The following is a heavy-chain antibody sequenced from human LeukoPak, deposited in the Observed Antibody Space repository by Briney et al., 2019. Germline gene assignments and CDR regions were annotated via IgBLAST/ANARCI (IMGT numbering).Heavy chain of an antibody. J-gene: IGHJ4*02. CDR3: ARVGTWELRDFDY. V-gene: IGHV3-21*01. D-gene: IGHD1-26*01. CDR2: ISSSSSYI. Sequence: GGSLRLSCAASGFTFSSYSMNWVRQAPGKGLEWVSSISSSSSYIYYADSVEGRFTISRDNAKNSLYLQMNSLRAEDTAVYYCARVGTWELRDFDYWGQGTLVTVSS. CDR1: GFTFSSYS.